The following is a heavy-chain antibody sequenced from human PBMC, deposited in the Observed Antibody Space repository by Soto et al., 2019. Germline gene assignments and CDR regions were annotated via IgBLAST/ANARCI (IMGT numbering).Heavy chain of an antibody. CDR3: AKDRLIVATDP. V-gene: IGHV3-23*01. D-gene: IGHD5-12*01. J-gene: IGHJ5*02. CDR2: ISAIGGST. CDR1: GFTFSSYA. Sequence: PGWSLRLSCAASGFTFSSYAMSWVRQAPGKGLEWVSAISAIGGSTYYADSVKGRFTISRDNSKNTLYLQMNSLRVEDTAVYYCAKDRLIVATDPWGQGPLVTVSS.